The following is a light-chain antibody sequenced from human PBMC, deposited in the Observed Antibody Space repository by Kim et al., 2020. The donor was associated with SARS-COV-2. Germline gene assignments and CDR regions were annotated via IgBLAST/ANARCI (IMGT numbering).Light chain of an antibody. CDR3: QQSNNFPIT. CDR2: AAS. V-gene: IGKV1-12*01. Sequence: DVQVTQSPSSVSASVGARVTITCRASQGVASWLAWYQRKPGKAPKLLIYAASALQDGVPSRFSGRGSGTEFTLTISSLQPADSATYYCQQSNNFPITFGQGTRLEIK. CDR1: QGVASW. J-gene: IGKJ5*01.